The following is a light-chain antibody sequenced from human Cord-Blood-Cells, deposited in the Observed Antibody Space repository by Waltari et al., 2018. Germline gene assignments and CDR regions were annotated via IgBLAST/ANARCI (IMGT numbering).Light chain of an antibody. CDR3: QQSYSTPYT. CDR2: AAS. J-gene: IGKJ2*01. V-gene: IGKV1-39*01. CDR1: QSISSY. Sequence: DNQMTKYTPSLPAPVGERVTITCRASQSISSYLNWYQQKPGKAPKLLIYAASSLQSGVPSRFSGSGSGTDFTLTISSLQPEDFATYYCQQSYSTPYTFGQGTKLEIK.